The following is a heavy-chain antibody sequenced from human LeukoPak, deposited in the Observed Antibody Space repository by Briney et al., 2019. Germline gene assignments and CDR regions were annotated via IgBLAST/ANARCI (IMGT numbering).Heavy chain of an antibody. CDR2: INHSGST. D-gene: IGHD3-10*01. Sequence: PSETLSLTCAVYGGSFSGYYWSWIRQPPGKGLEWIGEINHSGSTNYNPSLKSRVTISVDTSKNQFSLKLSSVTAADTAVYYCASIEGSGSYLDYWGQGTLVTVSS. J-gene: IGHJ4*02. CDR3: ASIEGSGSYLDY. V-gene: IGHV4-34*01. CDR1: GGSFSGYY.